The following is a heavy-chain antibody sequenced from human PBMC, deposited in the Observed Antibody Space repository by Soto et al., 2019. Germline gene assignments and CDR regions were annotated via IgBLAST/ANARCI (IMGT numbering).Heavy chain of an antibody. CDR1: GFTFSNFA. J-gene: IGHJ4*02. D-gene: IGHD6-6*01. Sequence: GGSLRLSCVPSGFTFSNFAMSWVRQAPGKGLEWVSAISGSGGSTYYADSVKGRFTISRDNSKNTLYLQMESLRVEDAALYYCAKDSRGSSARIPPRYYFDCWGQGTLVTVSS. V-gene: IGHV3-23*01. CDR2: ISGSGGST. CDR3: AKDSRGSSARIPPRYYFDC.